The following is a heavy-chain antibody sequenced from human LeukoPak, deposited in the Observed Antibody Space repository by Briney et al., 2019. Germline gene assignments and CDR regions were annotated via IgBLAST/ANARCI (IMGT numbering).Heavy chain of an antibody. D-gene: IGHD3-9*01. Sequence: PSETLSLTCTVSGGSMSPYYRGWIRQPPGKGLEWMGYIHSTGTNNYRPALKGRLSMAIDTSKNQFSLNLTGVTTADTAVYYCARGTDSHDVLTEYFSLNNWFDPWGQGTLVTVSS. CDR2: IHSTGTN. V-gene: IGHV4-59*01. CDR3: ARGTDSHDVLTEYFSLNNWFDP. J-gene: IGHJ5*02. CDR1: GGSMSPYY.